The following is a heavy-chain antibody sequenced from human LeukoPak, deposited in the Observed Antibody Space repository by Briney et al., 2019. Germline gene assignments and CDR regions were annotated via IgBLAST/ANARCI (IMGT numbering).Heavy chain of an antibody. D-gene: IGHD3-3*01. J-gene: IGHJ4*02. CDR1: GFTFSSYS. CDR2: ISSSSSYI. V-gene: IGHV3-21*04. CDR3: AKVPHIRFLEWLSPSFDY. Sequence: GGSLRLSCAASGFTFSSYSMNWVRQAPGKGLEWVSSISSSSSYIYYADSVKGRFTISRDNAKNSLYLQMNSLRAEDTAVYYCAKVPHIRFLEWLSPSFDYWGQGTLVTVSS.